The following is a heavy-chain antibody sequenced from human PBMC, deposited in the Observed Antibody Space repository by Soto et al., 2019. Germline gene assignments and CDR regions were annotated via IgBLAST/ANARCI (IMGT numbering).Heavy chain of an antibody. Sequence: EVQLLESGGGLVQPGGSLRLSCAASGFTFSTYAMNWVRQAPGKGLEWVSGISGSGDSTYYADSVKGRFTVSRDNSKNTLYLQMNSLRAEDTAVFYCAKEISSGWSLDYWGQGTLVTVSS. CDR2: ISGSGDST. J-gene: IGHJ4*02. D-gene: IGHD6-19*01. CDR1: GFTFSTYA. CDR3: AKEISSGWSLDY. V-gene: IGHV3-23*01.